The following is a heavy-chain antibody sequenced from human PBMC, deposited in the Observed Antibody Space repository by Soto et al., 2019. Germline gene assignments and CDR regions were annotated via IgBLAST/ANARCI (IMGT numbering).Heavy chain of an antibody. CDR2: ISHDGSNK. CDR1: GFSFRSYA. D-gene: IGHD3-22*01. V-gene: IGHV3-30-3*01. J-gene: IGHJ4*02. Sequence: QVQLVESGGGVVQPGRSLRLSCAASGFSFRSYAINWVRQAPGKGLEWVAVISHDGSNKYYADSVKGRFTISRDNSQDTLYLQMNSLRSDDTAMYYCARDGKDSSAWSVTPPGDLEYGGGGSLVIVSS. CDR3: ARDGKDSSAWSVTPPGDLEY.